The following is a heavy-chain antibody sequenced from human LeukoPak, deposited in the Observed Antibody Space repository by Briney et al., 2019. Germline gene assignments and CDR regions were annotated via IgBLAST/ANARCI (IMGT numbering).Heavy chain of an antibody. V-gene: IGHV4-31*03. Sequence: PSQTLSLTCTVSGGSISSGGYYWSWIRQHPGKGLEWIGYIYYSGSTYYNPSLKSRVTISVDTSKNQFSLKLSSVTAADTAVYYCARVGITIPGYGMDVWGQGTTVTVSS. D-gene: IGHD3-3*01. CDR2: IYYSGST. J-gene: IGHJ6*02. CDR1: GGSISSGGYY. CDR3: ARVGITIPGYGMDV.